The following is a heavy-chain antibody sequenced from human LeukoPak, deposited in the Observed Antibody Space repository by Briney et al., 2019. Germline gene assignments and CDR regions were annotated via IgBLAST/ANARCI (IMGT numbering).Heavy chain of an antibody. V-gene: IGHV3-9*01. CDR1: GFTFDDYA. CDR2: ISWNSGSI. J-gene: IGHJ4*02. CDR3: AKDISMATISRFDY. Sequence: GGSLRLSCAASGFTFDDYAMHWVRQAPGKGLEWVSGISWNSGSIGYADSVKGRFTISRDNAKNSLYLQMNSLRAEDTALYYCAKDISMATISRFDYWGQGTLVTVSS. D-gene: IGHD5-12*01.